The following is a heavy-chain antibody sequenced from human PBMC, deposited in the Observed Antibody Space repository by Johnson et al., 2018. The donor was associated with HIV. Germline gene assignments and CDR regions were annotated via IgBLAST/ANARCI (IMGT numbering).Heavy chain of an antibody. CDR2: TSYDASNK. D-gene: IGHD1-26*01. J-gene: IGHJ3*02. Sequence: VQLVESGGGVVQPGRSLRLSCAASKFTFSSYAMHWVRQAPGKGLEWVAVTSYDASNKYYADSVKGRFTISRDNSKNTLYLQMNSLRAEDTAGYYCARVGSPAELLPWAFDIWGQGTMVSVSS. CDR1: KFTFSSYA. CDR3: ARVGSPAELLPWAFDI. V-gene: IGHV3-30*04.